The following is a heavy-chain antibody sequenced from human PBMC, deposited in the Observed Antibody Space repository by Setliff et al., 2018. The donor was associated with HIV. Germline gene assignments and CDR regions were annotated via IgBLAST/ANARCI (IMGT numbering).Heavy chain of an antibody. CDR2: FDPEDGET. CDR3: ARALGSAAGARFDP. J-gene: IGHJ5*02. D-gene: IGHD6-13*01. Sequence: RASVKVSCKVSEDTLTELSRHWVRQAPGKGLEWMGGFDPEDGETTYTQKFQGRVTMTEDTSTDTAYMELSSLRFEDTAMYFCARALGSAAGARFDPWGQGTLVTVSS. CDR1: EDTLTELS. V-gene: IGHV1-24*01.